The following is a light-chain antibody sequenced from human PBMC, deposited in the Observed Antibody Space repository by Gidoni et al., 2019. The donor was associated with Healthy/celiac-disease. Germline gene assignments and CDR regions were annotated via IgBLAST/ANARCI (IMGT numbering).Light chain of an antibody. CDR2: DAS. J-gene: IGKJ1*01. V-gene: IGKV1-33*01. CDR1: QGISNY. CDR3: QQYDNLPRT. Sequence: DIQMTQSPSSLSASVGDRVTITCQASQGISNYLNWYQQKPGKAPKLLIYDASNLETGGPSRFSGSGSGTDFTFTISSLQPEDIATYYCQQYDNLPRTFGQGTKVEIK.